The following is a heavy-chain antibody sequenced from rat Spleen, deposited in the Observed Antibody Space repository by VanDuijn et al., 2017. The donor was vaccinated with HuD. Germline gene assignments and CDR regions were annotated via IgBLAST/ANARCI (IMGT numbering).Heavy chain of an antibody. J-gene: IGHJ2*01. V-gene: IGHV5S13*01. Sequence: EVQLVESGGGLVQPGRSLKLSCAASGFTFSNYGMAWVRQTPTKGLEWVASINTGGSNTYYRDSVKGRFAISRNNAKTTLYLQMDSLRSEDTATYYCARRHYGYTDYFDYWGQGVMVTVSS. D-gene: IGHD1-9*01. CDR2: INTGGSNT. CDR1: GFTFSNYG. CDR3: ARRHYGYTDYFDY.